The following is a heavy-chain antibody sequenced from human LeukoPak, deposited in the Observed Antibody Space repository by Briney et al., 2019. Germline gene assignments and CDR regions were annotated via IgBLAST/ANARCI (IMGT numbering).Heavy chain of an antibody. Sequence: GGSLRLSCAASGFTFSSYWMSWVRQAPGKGLEWVANIKQDGSEKYYVDSVKGRFTISRDNAKNSLYLQMNSLRAEDTAVYYCARDPGGYRYFDGGWAPAYYFDYWGQGTLVTVSS. J-gene: IGHJ4*02. D-gene: IGHD3-9*01. V-gene: IGHV3-7*01. CDR1: GFTFSSYW. CDR2: IKQDGSEK. CDR3: ARDPGGYRYFDGGWAPAYYFDY.